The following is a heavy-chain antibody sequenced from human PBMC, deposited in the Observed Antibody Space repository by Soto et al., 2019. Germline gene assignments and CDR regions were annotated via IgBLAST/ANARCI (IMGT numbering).Heavy chain of an antibody. Sequence: QITLKESGPTLVKPTQTLTLTCTFSGFSLSTSGVGVAWIRQPPGKALEWLALIYWDDDKRYSPSLKSRLTITKENSKNQVVLTMTHMDPVDTATYYCAHKTYSSSSLGQLDYWGHGTLVTVSS. CDR2: IYWDDDK. J-gene: IGHJ4*01. CDR3: AHKTYSSSSLGQLDY. V-gene: IGHV2-5*02. CDR1: GFSLSTSGVG. D-gene: IGHD6-6*01.